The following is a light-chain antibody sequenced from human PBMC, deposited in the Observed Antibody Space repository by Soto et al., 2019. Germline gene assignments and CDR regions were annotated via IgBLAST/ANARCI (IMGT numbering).Light chain of an antibody. CDR2: WAS. J-gene: IGKJ1*01. CDR3: QQYINAPQT. Sequence: DIVMTQSPDSLAVSLGERATINCKSSQSVLYSPNNKNYLAWYQQKPGQPPKLLVYWASTRESGVPDRFSGSGSETDFTLTINSLQAEDVAVYYCQQYINAPQTFSQGTKLEIK. V-gene: IGKV4-1*01. CDR1: QSVLYSPNNKNY.